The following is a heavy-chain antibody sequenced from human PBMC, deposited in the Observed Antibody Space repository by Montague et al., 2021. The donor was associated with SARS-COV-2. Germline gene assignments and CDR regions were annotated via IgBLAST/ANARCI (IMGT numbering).Heavy chain of an antibody. D-gene: IGHD1-26*01. V-gene: IGHV4-39*07. J-gene: IGHJ6*02. CDR2: MYYSGKT. CDR1: ISSSRYY. CDR3: AGGRWEPVLGVMDYYYGMDV. Sequence: SETLSLTCTVSISSSRYYWDWIRQPPGKGLEWIGSMYYSGKTYYXLPLKSRVTISVDTSKNQLSLKLSSVTAADTAVYYCAGGRWEPVLGVMDYYYGMDVWGQGTTVTVSS.